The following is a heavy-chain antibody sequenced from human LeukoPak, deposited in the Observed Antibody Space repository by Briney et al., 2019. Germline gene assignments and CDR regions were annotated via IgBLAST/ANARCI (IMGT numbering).Heavy chain of an antibody. D-gene: IGHD1-26*01. CDR1: GGSISSTNW. V-gene: IGHV4-4*02. Sequence: GTLCLTCGVSGGSISSTNWWSWSRQPPGQGLEWIGEISLSGVTNYNPSLRSRVTMSLDRSKNHLSLTLTSVTAADTAVYYCSRESGAFSPFGYWGQRTMVADSS. CDR3: SRESGAFSPFGY. J-gene: IGHJ4*02. CDR2: ISLSGVT.